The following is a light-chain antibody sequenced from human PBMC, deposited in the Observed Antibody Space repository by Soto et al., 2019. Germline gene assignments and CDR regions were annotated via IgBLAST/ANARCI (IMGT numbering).Light chain of an antibody. CDR1: QSVYSN. J-gene: IGKJ4*01. V-gene: IGKV3-15*01. CDR3: QQYNSWPLT. CDR2: AAS. Sequence: EIVMTQSPATLSVSPGERATLSCRASQSVYSNLAWYQHKPGQAPRLLIYAASTRATGISSRFSGSGSGTEFTLTISSLQSEDFAGYYCQQYNSWPLTFGGGTKVEIK.